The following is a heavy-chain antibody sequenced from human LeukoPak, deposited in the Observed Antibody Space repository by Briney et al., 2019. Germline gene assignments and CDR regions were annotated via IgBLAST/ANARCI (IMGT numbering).Heavy chain of an antibody. Sequence: SSETLSLTCTVSGGSISSGDNYWSWIRQPPGKGLEWIGYIYYSGSTYYNPSLKSRVTISVDTSKNQFSLKLSSVTAADTAVYYCARDYGERGFDYWGQGTLVTVSS. CDR3: ARDYGERGFDY. D-gene: IGHD4-17*01. V-gene: IGHV4-30-4*08. J-gene: IGHJ4*02. CDR1: GGSISSGDNY. CDR2: IYYSGST.